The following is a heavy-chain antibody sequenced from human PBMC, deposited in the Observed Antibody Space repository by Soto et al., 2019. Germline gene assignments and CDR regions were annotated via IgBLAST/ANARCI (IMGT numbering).Heavy chain of an antibody. V-gene: IGHV4-34*01. D-gene: IGHD3-10*01. J-gene: IGHJ4*02. CDR1: GGSFSGYY. Sequence: SETLSLTCAVYGGSFSGYYWSWIRQPPGKGLEWIGEINHSGSTNYNPSLKSRVTISVDTSKNQFSLQLSSVTAADTAVYYCARHPGGADYWGQGTLVTVSS. CDR2: INHSGST. CDR3: ARHPGGADY.